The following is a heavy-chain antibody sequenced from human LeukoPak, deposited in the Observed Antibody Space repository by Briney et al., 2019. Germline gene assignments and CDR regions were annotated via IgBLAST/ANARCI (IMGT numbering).Heavy chain of an antibody. CDR2: IYYSGST. CDR3: ASEVVTSIEYFQH. D-gene: IGHD2-21*02. Sequence: SETLSLTCTVSGASITSYYWSWIRQPPGKALEWIGYIYYSGSTNYNPSLKSRVTISVDTSKNQFSLKLRSVTAADTAVYYCASEVVTSIEYFQHWGQSTLVTVSS. V-gene: IGHV4-59*01. J-gene: IGHJ1*01. CDR1: GASITSYY.